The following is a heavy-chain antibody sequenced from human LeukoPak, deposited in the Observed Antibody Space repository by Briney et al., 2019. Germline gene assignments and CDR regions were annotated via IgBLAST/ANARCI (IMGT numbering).Heavy chain of an antibody. CDR2: INTNTGNP. Sequence: ASVKVSCKASGYTFTTYAMTWVRQAPGQGLEWMGWINTNTGNPTYAQGFTGRFVFSLHPFVRMAYLQIDSLKAEDTAVYYCARISSGGYYFYFDYWGQGTLVTVSS. CDR1: GYTFTTYA. D-gene: IGHD3-22*01. J-gene: IGHJ4*02. CDR3: ARISSGGYYFYFDY. V-gene: IGHV7-4-1*04.